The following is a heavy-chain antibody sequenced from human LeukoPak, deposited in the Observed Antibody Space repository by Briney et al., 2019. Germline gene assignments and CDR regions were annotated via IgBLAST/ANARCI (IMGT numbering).Heavy chain of an antibody. D-gene: IGHD2-15*01. CDR2: IWYDGSNK. Sequence: GGSLRLSCAASGFTFSSYGMHWVRQAPGKGLEWVAVIWYDGSNKYYADSVKGRFTISRDNSKNTLYLQMNSLRAEDTAEYYCARDRGLLLPVDYWGQGTLVTVSS. CDR3: ARDRGLLLPVDY. J-gene: IGHJ4*02. CDR1: GFTFSSYG. V-gene: IGHV3-33*01.